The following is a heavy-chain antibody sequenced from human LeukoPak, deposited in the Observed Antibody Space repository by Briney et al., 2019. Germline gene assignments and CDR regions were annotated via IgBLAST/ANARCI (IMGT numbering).Heavy chain of an antibody. Sequence: PGGSLRLSCAASEFTFSSYAMNWVRQAPGKGLEWVSYISSSSAPIYYADSVKGRFTISRDNAKNSLYLQMNSLRAEDTAVYYCARDQRLYGDYGYFDYWGQGTLVTVSS. CDR3: ARDQRLYGDYGYFDY. D-gene: IGHD4-17*01. CDR1: EFTFSSYA. V-gene: IGHV3-48*04. CDR2: ISSSSAPI. J-gene: IGHJ4*02.